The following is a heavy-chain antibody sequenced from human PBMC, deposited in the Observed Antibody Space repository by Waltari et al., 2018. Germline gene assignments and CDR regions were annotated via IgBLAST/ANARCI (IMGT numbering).Heavy chain of an antibody. Sequence: QVQLQESGPGLVKPSPTLSLTCTVSGGSISSGGYYWSWIRQHPGQGLEWIGYIYYSGRTYYNPSLKSLVTISVDTSKNQVSLKLSSVTAADTAVYYCARDRIRGYYDSSGYYPSTGFDYWGQGTLVTVSS. V-gene: IGHV4-31*01. CDR1: GGSISSGGYY. D-gene: IGHD3-22*01. CDR2: IYYSGRT. J-gene: IGHJ4*02. CDR3: ARDRIRGYYDSSGYYPSTGFDY.